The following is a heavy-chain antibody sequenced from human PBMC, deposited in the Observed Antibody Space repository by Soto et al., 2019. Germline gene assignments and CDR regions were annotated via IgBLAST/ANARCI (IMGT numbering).Heavy chain of an antibody. J-gene: IGHJ5*02. CDR1: GGSISSGGYY. V-gene: IGHV4-31*03. Sequence: QVQLQESGPGLVKPSQTLSLTCTVSGGSISSGGYYWSWIRQHPGKGLEWIGYIYYSGSTYYNPSLKSRVTISVDTSKNQFSLKLSSVTAADTAVYYCARGLEYSSSQTKNWFDPWGQGTLVTVSS. D-gene: IGHD6-6*01. CDR2: IYYSGST. CDR3: ARGLEYSSSQTKNWFDP.